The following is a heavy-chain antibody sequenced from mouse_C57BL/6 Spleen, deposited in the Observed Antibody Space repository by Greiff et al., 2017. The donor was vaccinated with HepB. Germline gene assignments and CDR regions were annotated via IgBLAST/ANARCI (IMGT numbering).Heavy chain of an antibody. V-gene: IGHV1-64*01. CDR3: ARRGYDYDNGYFDV. CDR1: GYTFTSYW. J-gene: IGHJ1*03. D-gene: IGHD2-4*01. Sequence: QVQLKQPGAELVKPGASVKLSCKASGYTFTSYWMHWVKQRPGQGLEWIGMIHPNSGSTNYNEKFKSKATLTVDKSSSTAYMQLSGLTSEDSAVYYCARRGYDYDNGYFDVWGTGTTVTVSS. CDR2: IHPNSGST.